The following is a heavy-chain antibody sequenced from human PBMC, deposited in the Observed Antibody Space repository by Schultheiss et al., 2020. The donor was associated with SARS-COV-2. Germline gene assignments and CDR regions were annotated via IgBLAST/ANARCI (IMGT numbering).Heavy chain of an antibody. J-gene: IGHJ6*02. CDR1: GFTFSDYY. V-gene: IGHV3-11*06. Sequence: GGSLRLSCAASGFTFSDYYMSWIRQAPGKGLEWVSSISSSSSYIYYADSVKGRFTISRDNAKNSLYLQMNSLRAEDTAVYYCAREPPPYYYGMDVWGQGTTVTVSS. CDR2: ISSSSSYI. CDR3: AREPPPYYYGMDV.